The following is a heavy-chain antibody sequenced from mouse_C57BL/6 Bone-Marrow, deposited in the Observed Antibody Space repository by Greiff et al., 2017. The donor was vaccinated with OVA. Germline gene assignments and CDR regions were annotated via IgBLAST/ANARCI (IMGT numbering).Heavy chain of an antibody. CDR2: ISYSGST. CDR3: AITTVVENYAMDY. D-gene: IGHD1-1*01. CDR1: GYSITSGYD. V-gene: IGHV3-1*01. J-gene: IGHJ4*01. Sequence: VQLQQSGPGMVKPSQSLSLTCTVTGYSITSGYDWHWIRHFPGNKLEWMGYISYSGSTNYNPSLKSRISITYDTSKNHFFLKLNSVTTEDTATYYCAITTVVENYAMDYWGQGTTVTVSS.